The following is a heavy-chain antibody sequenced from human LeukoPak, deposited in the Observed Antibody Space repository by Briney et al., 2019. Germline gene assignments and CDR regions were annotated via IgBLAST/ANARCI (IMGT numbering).Heavy chain of an antibody. CDR3: ARSLSTAGIDY. Sequence: SETLSLTCAVSGYSISTGRYWGWIRQPRGKGLEWIGSTYHSGSTYYNPSLKSRVTISADTSKNHFSLNLRSVTAADTAVYYCARSLSTAGIDYWGQGTLVTVSS. CDR2: TYHSGST. CDR1: GYSISTGRY. D-gene: IGHD2-2*01. J-gene: IGHJ4*02. V-gene: IGHV4-38-2*01.